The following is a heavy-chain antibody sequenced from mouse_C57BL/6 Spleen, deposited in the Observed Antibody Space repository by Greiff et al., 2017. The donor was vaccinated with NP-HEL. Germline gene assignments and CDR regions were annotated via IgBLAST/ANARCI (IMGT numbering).Heavy chain of an antibody. CDR2: IYPSDSET. Sequence: QVQLQQPGAELVRPGSSVKLSCKASGYTFTSYWMDWVKQRPGQGLEWIGNIYPSDSETHYNQKFKDKATLTVDKSSSTAYMQLRSLTSEDSAVYYCARGVYYDFGDALGYWGQGTSVT. V-gene: IGHV1-61*01. CDR1: GYTFTSYW. J-gene: IGHJ4*01. CDR3: ARGVYYDFGDALGY. D-gene: IGHD2-4*01.